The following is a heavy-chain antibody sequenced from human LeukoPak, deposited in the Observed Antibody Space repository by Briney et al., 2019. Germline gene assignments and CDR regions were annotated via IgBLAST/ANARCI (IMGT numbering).Heavy chain of an antibody. D-gene: IGHD1-26*01. J-gene: IGHJ4*02. V-gene: IGHV3-23*01. CDR1: GFIFSNYG. CDR3: AKDRVGAILYFDY. CDR2: MSGSGSRT. Sequence: PGGSLRLSCAAPGFIFSNYGMSWVRQAPGKGLEWVSAMSGSGSRTYYADSVKGRFTISRDNSKNTLYLQMSSLRVEDTALYYCAKDRVGAILYFDYWGQGTLVTVSS.